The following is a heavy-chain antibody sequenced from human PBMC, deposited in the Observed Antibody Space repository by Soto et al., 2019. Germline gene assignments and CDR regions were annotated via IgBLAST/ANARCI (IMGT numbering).Heavy chain of an antibody. Sequence: QVQLQESGPGLVKPSGTLSLTCAVSGGSISSSNWWSWVRQPPGKGLEWIGEIYHSGSTNYNPSLKRRVTISVDKSKNQFSLKLSSVTAADTAVYYCARDRFHGDYYYYYGMDVWGQGTTVTVSS. J-gene: IGHJ6*02. CDR1: GGSISSSNW. D-gene: IGHD4-17*01. CDR2: IYHSGST. V-gene: IGHV4-4*02. CDR3: ARDRFHGDYYYYYGMDV.